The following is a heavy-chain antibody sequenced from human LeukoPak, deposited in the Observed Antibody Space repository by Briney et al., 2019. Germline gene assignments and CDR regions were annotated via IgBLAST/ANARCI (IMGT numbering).Heavy chain of an antibody. CDR2: IWYDGSNK. V-gene: IGHV3-33*08. CDR3: ARELAPTDAGYYYYGMDV. CDR1: GFTFSSYA. Sequence: PGGSLRLSCAASGFTFSSYAMSWVRQAPGKGLEWVAVIWYDGSNKYYADSVKGRFTISRDNSKNTLYLQMNSLRAEDTAVYYCARELAPTDAGYYYYGMDVWGQGTTVTVSS. J-gene: IGHJ6*02.